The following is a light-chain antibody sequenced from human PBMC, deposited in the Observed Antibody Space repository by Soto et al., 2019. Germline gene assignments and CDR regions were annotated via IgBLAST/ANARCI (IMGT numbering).Light chain of an antibody. Sequence: QSVLTQPPSASGTPWQSVTIFCSGSSSNFGSYSVNWYQQLPGTAPRLLIYNNNQRPSGVPDRFSGSNSGTSASLAISGLQSEDEADYYCATWDDSLNAWVIGGGTQLTVL. V-gene: IGLV1-44*01. CDR3: ATWDDSLNAWV. CDR2: NNN. CDR1: SSNFGSYS. J-gene: IGLJ3*02.